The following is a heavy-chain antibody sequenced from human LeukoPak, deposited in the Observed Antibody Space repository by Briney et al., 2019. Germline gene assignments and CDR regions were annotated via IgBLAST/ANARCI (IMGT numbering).Heavy chain of an antibody. D-gene: IGHD3-3*01. CDR2: VYYSGSA. CDR3: ARAPLYYDFWSGYYRGWYYYGMDV. J-gene: IGHJ6*02. Sequence: PSETLSLTCTVSGDSVTTYYWSWIRQPPGKGLEWLGYVYYSGSATYNPSLKSRVTISVDTSKNQFSLRLSSVTAADTAVYYCARAPLYYDFWSGYYRGWYYYGMDVWGQGTTVTVSS. CDR1: GDSVTTYY. V-gene: IGHV4-59*02.